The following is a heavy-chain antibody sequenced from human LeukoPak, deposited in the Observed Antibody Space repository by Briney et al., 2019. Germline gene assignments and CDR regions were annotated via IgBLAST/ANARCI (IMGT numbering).Heavy chain of an antibody. V-gene: IGHV3-48*04. CDR2: ISSGGSTI. CDR1: GFTFSSYG. Sequence: PGGSLRLSCAASGFTFSSYGMHWIRQAPGKGLEWVSYISSGGSTIYYADSVKGRFTISRDNAKNSLYLQMNSLRAEDTAVYYCARDSVGATYWFDPWGQGTLVTVSS. CDR3: ARDSVGATYWFDP. J-gene: IGHJ5*02. D-gene: IGHD1-26*01.